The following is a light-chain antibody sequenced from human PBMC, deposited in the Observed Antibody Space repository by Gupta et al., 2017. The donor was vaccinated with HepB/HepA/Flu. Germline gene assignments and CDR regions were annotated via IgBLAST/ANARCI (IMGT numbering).Light chain of an antibody. V-gene: IGKV3-15*01. CDR1: QSVSSN. Sequence: EIVMTQSPATLSVSPGERATLSCRASQSVSSNLAWYQHKPGQAPRLLIYGASTRATGVAARFSGSGSGTEFTLTISSLQSEDFAVYYCQQYINWPRCSFGQGTKLEIK. CDR3: QQYINWPRCS. J-gene: IGKJ2*04. CDR2: GAS.